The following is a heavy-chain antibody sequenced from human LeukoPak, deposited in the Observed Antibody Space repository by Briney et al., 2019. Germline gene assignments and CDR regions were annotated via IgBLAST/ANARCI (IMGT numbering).Heavy chain of an antibody. CDR3: ARVPGSAYHYMDV. CDR1: GYSISNGYY. V-gene: IGHV4-38-2*02. D-gene: IGHD3-10*01. Sequence: SETLSLTCTVSGYSISNGYYWGWLRQSPGTGLEWIGSISHSATTYYNPSLKSRVTILLDTSKNQFSLKLTSVTAADTAVYYCARVPGSAYHYMDVWGKGTAVTVSS. CDR2: ISHSATT. J-gene: IGHJ6*03.